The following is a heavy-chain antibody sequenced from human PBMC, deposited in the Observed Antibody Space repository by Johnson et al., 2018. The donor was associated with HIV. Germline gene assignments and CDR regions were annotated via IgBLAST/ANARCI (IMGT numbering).Heavy chain of an antibody. CDR2: IKSKTDGGTT. Sequence: VQLVESGGGLVQPGGSLGLSCAASGFRFSTSAMTWVRQAPGKGLEWVGRIKSKTDGGTTDYAAPVKGRFTISRDDSKNTLYLQMNSLKTEDTAVYYCTRPDLYAFDIWGQGTMVTVSS. CDR1: GFRFSTSA. CDR3: TRPDLYAFDI. D-gene: IGHD3-3*01. V-gene: IGHV3-15*01. J-gene: IGHJ3*02.